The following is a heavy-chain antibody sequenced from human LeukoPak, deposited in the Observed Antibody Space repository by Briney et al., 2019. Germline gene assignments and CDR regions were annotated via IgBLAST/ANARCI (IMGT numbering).Heavy chain of an antibody. J-gene: IGHJ6*02. V-gene: IGHV3-48*01. D-gene: IGHD4/OR15-4a*01. CDR3: ARGARSHFNYYGMDV. CDR2: ISSSSSTI. Sequence: PGGSLRLSCAASGFTFSSYSMNWVRQAPGKGLEWVSYISSSSSTIYYADSVKGQFTISRDNAKNSLYLQMNSLRAEDTAVYYCARGARSHFNYYGMDVWGQGTTVTVSS. CDR1: GFTFSSYS.